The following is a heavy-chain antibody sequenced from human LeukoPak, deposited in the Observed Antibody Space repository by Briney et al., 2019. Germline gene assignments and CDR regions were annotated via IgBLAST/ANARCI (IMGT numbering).Heavy chain of an antibody. D-gene: IGHD1-26*01. CDR1: GGSFSGYY. J-gene: IGHJ4*02. CDR2: INHSGST. V-gene: IGHV4-34*01. Sequence: SETLSLTCAVYGGSFSGYYWSWIRQPPGKGLEWIGEINHSGSTNYNPSLKSRVTISVDTSKNQFSLKLSSVTAADTAVYYCARLGYGGSGRDYWGQGTLVTVSS. CDR3: ARLGYGGSGRDY.